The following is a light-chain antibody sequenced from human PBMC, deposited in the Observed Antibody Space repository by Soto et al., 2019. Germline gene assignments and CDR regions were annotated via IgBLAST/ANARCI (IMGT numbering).Light chain of an antibody. CDR1: ETISSW. J-gene: IGKJ4*01. V-gene: IGKV1-5*03. CDR3: QHYKTYPLT. CDR2: KAS. Sequence: DIQLTQSPSTLSASVGDRVTITCRASETISSWLAWYQQKPEKAPKLLIHKASSLESGVPSRFSGGGSGTEFTLTISSLQPDDFATYYCQHYKTYPLTFGGGNQVEIK.